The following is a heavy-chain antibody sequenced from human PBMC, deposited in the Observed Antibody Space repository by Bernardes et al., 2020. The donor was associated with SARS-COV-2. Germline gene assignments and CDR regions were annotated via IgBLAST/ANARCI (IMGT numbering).Heavy chain of an antibody. CDR1: GFTFSSYG. J-gene: IGHJ4*02. V-gene: IGHV3-30*03. CDR2: ISYDGGEK. CDR3: ATTPQYEYTRVFDF. D-gene: IGHD2-15*01. Sequence: GGSLSLSCAASGFTFSSYGMHWVRQAPGKGLEWVAVISYDGGEKFYADSVKGRFTISRDNSKNTLFLQMNSLRAEDTAVYYCATTPQYEYTRVFDFWGQGTLVTVSS.